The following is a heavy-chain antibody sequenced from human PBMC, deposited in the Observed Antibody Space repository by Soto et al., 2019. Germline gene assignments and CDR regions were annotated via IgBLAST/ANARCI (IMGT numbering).Heavy chain of an antibody. V-gene: IGHV3-30-3*01. CDR3: ARESGYYYDSSGYYYYYGMDV. Sequence: LSCAASGFTFSSYAMHWVRQAPGKGLEWVAVISYDGSNKYYADSVKGRFTISRDNSKNTLYLQMNSLRAEDTAVYYCARESGYYYDSSGYYYYYGMDVWGQGTTVTVSS. CDR1: GFTFSSYA. D-gene: IGHD3-22*01. CDR2: ISYDGSNK. J-gene: IGHJ6*02.